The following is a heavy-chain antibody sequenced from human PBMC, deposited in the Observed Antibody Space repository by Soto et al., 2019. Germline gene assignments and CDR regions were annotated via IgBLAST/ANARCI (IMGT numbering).Heavy chain of an antibody. CDR2: IYYSGST. CDR3: ARAEGYYGSGGYSAFDI. J-gene: IGHJ3*02. CDR1: GGSISSYY. Sequence: SETLSLTCTVSGGSISSYYWSWIRQPPGKGLEWIGYIYYSGSTNYNPSLKSRVTISVDTSKNQFSLKLSSVTAADTAVYYCARAEGYYGSGGYSAFDIWGQGTMVTVSS. V-gene: IGHV4-59*01. D-gene: IGHD3-10*01.